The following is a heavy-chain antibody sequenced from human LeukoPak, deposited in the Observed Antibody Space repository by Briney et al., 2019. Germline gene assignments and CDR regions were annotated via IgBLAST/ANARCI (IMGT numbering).Heavy chain of an antibody. Sequence: GGSLRLSCAASGFTFSSYSMNWVRQAPGKGLEWVSSISSSSSYIYYADSVKGRFTISRDNAKNSLYLQMNSLRAEDTAVYYCARQLGYCSGGSCYPTDYWGQGTLVTVSS. V-gene: IGHV3-21*01. J-gene: IGHJ4*02. CDR1: GFTFSSYS. D-gene: IGHD2-15*01. CDR3: ARQLGYCSGGSCYPTDY. CDR2: ISSSSSYI.